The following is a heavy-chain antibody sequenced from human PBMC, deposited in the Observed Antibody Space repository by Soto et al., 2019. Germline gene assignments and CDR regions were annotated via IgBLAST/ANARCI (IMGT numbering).Heavy chain of an antibody. CDR3: ARKTDSGGNGGF. D-gene: IGHD2-15*01. J-gene: IGHJ4*02. CDR2: IYSHGDT. V-gene: IGHV3-53*05. Sequence: EVRLVETGGDLIQPGGSLRLSCAVSGFTVSNNYMYWVRQPPGKGLEWVSLIYSHGDTRYADSVRGRFTVSRDNSKNTLYLQMNSLRSEDTAVYCCARKTDSGGNGGFWGQGTLVTVSS. CDR1: GFTVSNNY.